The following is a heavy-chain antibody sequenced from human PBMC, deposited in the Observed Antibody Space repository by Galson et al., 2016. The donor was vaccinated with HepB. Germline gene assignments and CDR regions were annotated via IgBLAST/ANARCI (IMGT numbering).Heavy chain of an antibody. CDR3: AREAVILGATGFYYYYGMDV. J-gene: IGHJ6*02. D-gene: IGHD1-26*01. V-gene: IGHV1-46*01. Sequence: SVKVSCKASGYTFTTYYMHWVRQAPGQGLEWMGIINPSGGSTSYAQKFQGRVTMTRDTSTSTVYMELRSLRSEDTAIYFCAREAVILGATGFYYYYGMDVWVQGTTVTVSS. CDR2: INPSGGST. CDR1: GYTFTTYY.